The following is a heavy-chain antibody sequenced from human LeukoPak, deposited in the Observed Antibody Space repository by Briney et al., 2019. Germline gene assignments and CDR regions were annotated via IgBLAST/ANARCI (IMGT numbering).Heavy chain of an antibody. CDR1: GFTFSTYG. V-gene: IGHV3-23*01. J-gene: IGHJ4*02. D-gene: IGHD6-6*01. CDR2: ISTNSIAT. CDR3: AKGQSTIATRSFDS. Sequence: GGSLRLSCAASGFTFSTYGMNWVRQAPGKGLEWVSTISTNSIATYYTDSVKGRFTISRDNSKNTLFLQMINLRAEGTAIYYCAKGQSTIATRSFDSWGQGTLVTVSS.